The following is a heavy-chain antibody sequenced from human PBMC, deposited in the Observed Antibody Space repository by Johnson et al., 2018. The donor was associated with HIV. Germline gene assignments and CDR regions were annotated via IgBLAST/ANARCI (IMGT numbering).Heavy chain of an antibody. J-gene: IGHJ3*02. V-gene: IGHV3-15*01. D-gene: IGHD2-21*02. CDR2: IKSKTDGGTT. CDR1: GFSFSNAW. Sequence: VQLVESGGGVVQPGRSLRLSCAASGFSFSNAWMTWVRQAPGKGLEWIGHIKSKTDGGTTDYAALVKGRFTISRDDSETTLYLQMNSLKTEDTAVYYCARGPSAYCGGDCPGGAFDIWGQGTRVTVSS. CDR3: ARGPSAYCGGDCPGGAFDI.